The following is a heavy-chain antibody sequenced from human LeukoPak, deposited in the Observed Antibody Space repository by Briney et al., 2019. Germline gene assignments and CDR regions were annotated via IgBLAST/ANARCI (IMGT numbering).Heavy chain of an antibody. CDR1: GGSISSSSYY. CDR2: IYCTEST. Sequence: SETLSLTCTVSGGSISSSSYYWGWIRQPPGKGLVWIASIYCTESTYYNPSLKSRVSISIDTSKNQFSLKLSSVTAADTAVYYCARHNYYGSGSYYPWYFDVWGRGTLVTVSS. CDR3: ARHNYYGSGSYYPWYFDV. V-gene: IGHV4-39*01. J-gene: IGHJ2*01. D-gene: IGHD3-10*01.